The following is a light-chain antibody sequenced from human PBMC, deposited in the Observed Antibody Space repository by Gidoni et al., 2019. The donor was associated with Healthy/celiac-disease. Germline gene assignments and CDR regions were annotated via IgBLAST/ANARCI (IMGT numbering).Light chain of an antibody. CDR1: QSVSSSY. Sequence: EIVLTQSPGTLSLSPGERATLSCSASQSVSSSYLAWYQQKPGQAPRLLIYGSSRRATGIPDRFSGSGSGTDFTLTISRLEPEDFAVYYCQQYGSSPVTFGQGTKVELK. V-gene: IGKV3-20*01. CDR3: QQYGSSPVT. J-gene: IGKJ1*01. CDR2: GSS.